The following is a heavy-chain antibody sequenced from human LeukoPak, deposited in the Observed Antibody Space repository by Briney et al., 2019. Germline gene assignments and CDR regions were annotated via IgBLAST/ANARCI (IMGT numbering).Heavy chain of an antibody. J-gene: IGHJ3*02. CDR1: GFSFSNSG. D-gene: IGHD3-10*01. CDR2: ISGSGGST. Sequence: PGGSLRLSCAASGFSFSNSGMHWVRQAPGKGLEWVSAISGSGGSTYYADSVKGRFTISRDNSKNTLYLQMNSLRAEDTAVYYCAKEAMVRGVIMPDAFDIWGQGTMVTVSS. CDR3: AKEAMVRGVIMPDAFDI. V-gene: IGHV3-23*01.